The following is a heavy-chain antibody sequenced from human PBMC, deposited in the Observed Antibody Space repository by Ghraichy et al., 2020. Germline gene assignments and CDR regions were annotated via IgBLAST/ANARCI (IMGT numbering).Heavy chain of an antibody. CDR2: INHSGST. Sequence: SETLSLTCAVYGGSFSGYYWSWIRQPPGKGLEWIGEINHSGSTNYNPSLKSRVTISVDTSKNQFSLKLSSVTAADTAVYYCARLWGSSSWYDDYWGQGTLVTVSS. V-gene: IGHV4-34*01. CDR1: GGSFSGYY. CDR3: ARLWGSSSWYDDY. D-gene: IGHD6-13*01. J-gene: IGHJ4*02.